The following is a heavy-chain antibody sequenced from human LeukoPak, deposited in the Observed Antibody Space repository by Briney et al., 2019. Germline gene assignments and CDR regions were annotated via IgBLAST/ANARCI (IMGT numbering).Heavy chain of an antibody. D-gene: IGHD6-19*01. CDR1: GYTLTELS. V-gene: IGHV1-24*01. Sequence: ASVKVSCKVTGYTLTELSMHWVRQAPGKGLEWMGGFDPEDGETIYAQKFQGRVTMTEDTSTDTAYMELSSLRSEDTAVYYCATNPYSSGWYGSPGDYWGQGTLVTVSS. J-gene: IGHJ4*02. CDR2: FDPEDGET. CDR3: ATNPYSSGWYGSPGDY.